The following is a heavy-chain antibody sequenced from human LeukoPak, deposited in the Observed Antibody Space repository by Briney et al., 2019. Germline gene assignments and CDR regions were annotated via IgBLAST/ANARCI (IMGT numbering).Heavy chain of an antibody. CDR2: ISGSGGST. D-gene: IGHD6-13*01. J-gene: IGHJ1*01. CDR3: AKDGIAAIKGLAQP. CDR1: GFTFSSYA. Sequence: SGGSLRLSCAASGFTFSSYAMSWVRQAPGKGLEWVSAISGSGGSTYYADSVKGRFTISRDNSKNTLYLQMNSLRAEDTAVYYCAKDGIAAIKGLAQPWGQGTLVTVSS. V-gene: IGHV3-23*01.